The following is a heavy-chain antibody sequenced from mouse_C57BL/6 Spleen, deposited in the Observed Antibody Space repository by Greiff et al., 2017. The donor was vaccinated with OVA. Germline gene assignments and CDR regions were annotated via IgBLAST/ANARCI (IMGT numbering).Heavy chain of an antibody. CDR3: TTCGRFYYFDD. J-gene: IGHJ2*02. CDR1: GFNIKDYY. CDR2: IDPADGDT. D-gene: IGHD1-1*01. V-gene: IGHV14-1*01. Sequence: EVQLVEPGAELVRPGASVKLSCKASGFNIKDYYMHWVKQRPEQGLEWIGRIDPADGDTDYAPKFQGKATMTADTSSNTAYLQRSSRTAEDTSVYDCTTCGRFYYFDDWCQGTSLTVSS.